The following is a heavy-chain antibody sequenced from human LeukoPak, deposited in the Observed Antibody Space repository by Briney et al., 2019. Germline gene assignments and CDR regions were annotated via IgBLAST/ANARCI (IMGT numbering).Heavy chain of an antibody. CDR3: ARGGRVIGSMIVGYYFDY. D-gene: IGHD3-22*01. CDR2: INTDGSST. Sequence: PGGSLRLSCAASGFTFSSYWMHWVRQAPGKGLVWVSRINTDGSSTSYADSVKGRFTISRDNAKNTLYLQMNSLRAEDTAVYYCARGGRVIGSMIVGYYFDYWGQGTLVTVSS. V-gene: IGHV3-74*01. J-gene: IGHJ4*02. CDR1: GFTFSSYW.